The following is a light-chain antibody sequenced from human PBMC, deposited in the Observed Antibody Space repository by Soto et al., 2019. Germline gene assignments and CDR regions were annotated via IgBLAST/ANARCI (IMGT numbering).Light chain of an antibody. Sequence: DLQMTQSPSTLSASVGDRVSITCRASQSISSWLAWYQQKPGKAPKLLIYKASSLESGVPSRFSGSGSGTEIPLTISSLQPDDFATYYLQQYSSSWYTFGQGTKVEIK. J-gene: IGKJ2*01. CDR2: KAS. CDR1: QSISSW. V-gene: IGKV1-5*03. CDR3: QQYSSSWYT.